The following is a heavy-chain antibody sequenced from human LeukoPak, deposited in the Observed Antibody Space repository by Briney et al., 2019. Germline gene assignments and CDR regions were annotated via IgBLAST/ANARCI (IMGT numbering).Heavy chain of an antibody. V-gene: IGHV1-69*13. D-gene: IGHD4-23*01. CDR2: IIPMLGTA. Sequence: VASVKVSCKASGYTFTSYGISWVRQAPGQGLEWMGQIIPMLGTASYAQRFQGRVTLTADESTSTAYMELSSLRSEDTAVYYCARESLPYGGNSFGHYYGMDVWGQGTTVTVSS. J-gene: IGHJ6*02. CDR1: GYTFTSYG. CDR3: ARESLPYGGNSFGHYYGMDV.